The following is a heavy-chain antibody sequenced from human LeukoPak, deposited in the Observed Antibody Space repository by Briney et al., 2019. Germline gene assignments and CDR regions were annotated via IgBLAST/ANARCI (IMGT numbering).Heavy chain of an antibody. CDR2: ISGSGVGT. D-gene: IGHD2-21*01. J-gene: IGHJ3*02. Sequence: PGGSLRLSCAASGFTFSSYTMNWVRQAPGKGLVWVSAISGSGVGTYYADSVKGRFTISRDNSWNTLYLQMNSLRAEDTAVYYCAKDQVISGSEASDIWGQGTMVTVSS. CDR1: GFTFSSYT. V-gene: IGHV3-23*01. CDR3: AKDQVISGSEASDI.